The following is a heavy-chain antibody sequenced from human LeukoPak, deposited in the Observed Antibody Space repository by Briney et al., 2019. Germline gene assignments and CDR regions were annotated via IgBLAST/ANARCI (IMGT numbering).Heavy chain of an antibody. CDR2: IYYSGST. V-gene: IGHV4-59*01. J-gene: IGHJ5*02. Sequence: TSETLSLTCTVSGGSISSYYWSWIRQPPGKGLEWIGYIYYSGSTNYNPSLKGRVTISVDTSKNQFSLKLSSVTAADTAVYYCARLTRWFDPWGQGTLVTVSS. CDR1: GGSISSYY. CDR3: ARLTRWFDP.